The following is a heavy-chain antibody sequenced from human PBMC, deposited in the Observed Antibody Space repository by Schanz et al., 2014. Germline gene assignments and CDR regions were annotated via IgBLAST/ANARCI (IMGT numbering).Heavy chain of an antibody. Sequence: QVHLVESGGGVVQPGRSLRLSCAASGFTFSSYGMHWVRQAPGKGLEWVAIISLDGSNQYYADSVKGRFTISRDNSKNTLYLQMNSLRDEDTAMYYCARRVPYSFGLDVWGQGATVTVSS. CDR1: GFTFSSYG. CDR3: ARRVPYSFGLDV. V-gene: IGHV3-30*03. D-gene: IGHD1-1*01. J-gene: IGHJ6*02. CDR2: ISLDGSNQ.